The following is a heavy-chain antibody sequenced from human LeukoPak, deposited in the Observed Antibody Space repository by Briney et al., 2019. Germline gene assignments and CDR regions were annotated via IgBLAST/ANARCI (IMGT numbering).Heavy chain of an antibody. Sequence: ASVKVSFKASGYTFTGYYMHWVRQAPGQGLEWMGWINPNSGGTNYAQKFQGRVTMTSDTSIRIAYIELRRLGSDDTAVYYCPRGSRGMDVWGQGTTVTVSS. CDR1: GYTFTGYY. J-gene: IGHJ6*02. V-gene: IGHV1-2*02. CDR3: PRGSRGMDV. CDR2: INPNSGGT.